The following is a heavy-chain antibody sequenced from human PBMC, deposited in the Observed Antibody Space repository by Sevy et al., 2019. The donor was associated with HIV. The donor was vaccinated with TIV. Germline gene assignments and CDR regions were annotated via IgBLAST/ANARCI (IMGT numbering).Heavy chain of an antibody. D-gene: IGHD3-22*01. J-gene: IGHJ3*01. CDR1: GFTFSMYW. V-gene: IGHV3-7*04. Sequence: GGSLRLSCTASGFTFSMYWMSWVRQAPGKGLEWVGNIKPDGSEKYYVDSGKGRFTISRDNAKNSLYLQMNGLRAVETALYYCARGDYYDSRGDYTDAFDVWGQGTMVTVSS. CDR2: IKPDGSEK. CDR3: ARGDYYDSRGDYTDAFDV.